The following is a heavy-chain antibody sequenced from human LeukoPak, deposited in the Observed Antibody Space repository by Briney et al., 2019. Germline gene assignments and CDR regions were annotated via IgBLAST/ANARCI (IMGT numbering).Heavy chain of an antibody. CDR3: ARGPVVEMATIEAGVYYFDY. CDR1: GFTFSSYA. J-gene: IGHJ4*02. D-gene: IGHD5-24*01. V-gene: IGHV3-64*01. CDR2: ISSNGGST. Sequence: QSGGSLRLSCAASGFTFSSYAMHWVRQAPGKGLEYVSAISSNGGSTYYANSVKGRFTISRDNSKNTLYLQMGSLRAEDMAVYYCARGPVVEMATIEAGVYYFDYWGQGTLVTVSS.